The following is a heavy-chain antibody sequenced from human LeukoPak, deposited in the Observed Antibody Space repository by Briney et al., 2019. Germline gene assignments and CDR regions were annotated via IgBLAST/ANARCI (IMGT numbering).Heavy chain of an antibody. D-gene: IGHD1-14*01. CDR1: GFTFGNSW. Sequence: GGSLRLSRAASGFTFGNSWVHWVRQAPGKGLVWVSLINADGSTATYADSVKGRFTISRDSARNTLSLQMNSLTIEDTAVYYCVVVVEPPDSDGFDVWGQGTMITVSS. V-gene: IGHV3-74*01. J-gene: IGHJ3*01. CDR2: INADGSTA. CDR3: VVVVEPPDSDGFDV.